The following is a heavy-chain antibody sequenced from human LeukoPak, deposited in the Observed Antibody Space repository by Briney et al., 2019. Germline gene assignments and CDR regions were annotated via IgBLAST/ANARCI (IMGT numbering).Heavy chain of an antibody. V-gene: IGHV3-23*01. J-gene: IGHJ4*02. D-gene: IGHD3-3*01. CDR1: GFTFSSYA. CDR3: ARDERLLSFLK. Sequence: GGSLRLSCAASGFTFSSYAMHWVRQAPGEGLEWVSGITGSGGSTYYADSVKGRFTISRDNSKNTLYLQMNSLRAEDTAIYYCARDERLLSFLKWGQGTLVTVSS. CDR2: ITGSGGST.